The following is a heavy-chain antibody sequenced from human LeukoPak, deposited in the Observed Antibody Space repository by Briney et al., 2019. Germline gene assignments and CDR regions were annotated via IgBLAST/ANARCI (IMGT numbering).Heavy chain of an antibody. CDR2: ISAYNGNT. D-gene: IGHD3-22*01. CDR3: AREDYYDSSGYQNWFDP. J-gene: IGHJ5*02. Sequence: ASVKVSCKASGYTFTSYGIIWVRQAPGQGLEWMGWISAYNGNTNYAQKLQGRVTMTTDTSTSTAYMELRSLRSDDTAVYYCAREDYYDSSGYQNWFDPWGQGTLVTVSS. V-gene: IGHV1-18*01. CDR1: GYTFTSYG.